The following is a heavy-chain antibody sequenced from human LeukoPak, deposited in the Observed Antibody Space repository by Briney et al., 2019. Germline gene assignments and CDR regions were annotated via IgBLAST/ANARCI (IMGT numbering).Heavy chain of an antibody. CDR1: GFPFSDFS. CDR3: AKQSYARSLGE. J-gene: IGHJ4*02. D-gene: IGHD2-8*01. V-gene: IGHV3-23*01. CDR2: TNSGGTST. Sequence: RLGGSLRLSCATSGFPFSDFSMSWVRQAPGKGLEWISTTNSGGTSTYYAESVKGRFTISRDNSKNTLYLQMSSLRVEDTAVYYCAKQSYARSLGEGGPGTLVSVSS.